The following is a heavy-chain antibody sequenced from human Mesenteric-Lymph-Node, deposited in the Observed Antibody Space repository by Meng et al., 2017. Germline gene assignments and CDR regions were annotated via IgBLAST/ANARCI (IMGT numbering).Heavy chain of an antibody. D-gene: IGHD1-26*01. J-gene: IGHJ4*02. CDR2: IYYSGNT. Sequence: QGSGPRLVGPSATLSLPCSVSGGSVSSGSYYWTWIWQPPGKGLESIGYIYYSGNTNYNPSLKSRVTISVDTSKNQFSLNLSSVTAADTAIYYCASWVGATKFDYWGQGTLVTVSS. V-gene: IGHV4-61*01. CDR1: GGSVSSGSYY. CDR3: ASWVGATKFDY.